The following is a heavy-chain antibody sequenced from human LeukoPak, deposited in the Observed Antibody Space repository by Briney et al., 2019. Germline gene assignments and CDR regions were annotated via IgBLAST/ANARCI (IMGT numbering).Heavy chain of an antibody. CDR1: GYTFTSFG. CDR2: ISAYNGNT. V-gene: IGHV1-18*01. D-gene: IGHD7-27*01. CDR3: AREEWGLSDY. Sequence: ASVKVSCKASGYTFTSFGISWVRQAPGQGPEWMGWISAYNGNTNYIQKFQGRVTMTTDTSTSTAYMELRSLRSGDTAVYYCAREEWGLSDYWGQGTLVTVSS. J-gene: IGHJ4*02.